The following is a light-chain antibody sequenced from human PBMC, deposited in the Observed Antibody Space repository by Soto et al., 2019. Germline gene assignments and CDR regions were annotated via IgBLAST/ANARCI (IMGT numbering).Light chain of an antibody. CDR1: SSNIGSNY. Sequence: QSVLTQPPSASGTPGQRVTISCSGSSSNIGSNYVYWHQQLPGTAPRGLIYKNNERPSGVPDRFSGSKSGTSASLAISGLRSEDEADYYCVAWDDSLSAWVFGGGTKLTV. CDR3: VAWDDSLSAWV. CDR2: KNN. J-gene: IGLJ3*02. V-gene: IGLV1-47*01.